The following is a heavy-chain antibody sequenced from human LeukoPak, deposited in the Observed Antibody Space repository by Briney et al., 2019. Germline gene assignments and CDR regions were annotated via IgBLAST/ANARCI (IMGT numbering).Heavy chain of an antibody. V-gene: IGHV3-23*01. D-gene: IGHD5-24*01. CDR3: ARVLWLPPSV. CDR2: ISGSGGST. J-gene: IGHJ4*02. CDR1: GFSFSNYD. Sequence: GGSLRLSCSASGFSFSNYDIHWVRQAPGKGLEWVSAISGSGGSTYYADSVKGRFTISRDNSKNTLYLQKNSLRAEDTAVYYCARVLWLPPSVWGQGTLVTVSS.